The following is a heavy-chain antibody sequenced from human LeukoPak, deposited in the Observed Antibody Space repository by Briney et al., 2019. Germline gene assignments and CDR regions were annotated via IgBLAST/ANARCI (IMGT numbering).Heavy chain of an antibody. CDR1: GGSFSGYY. CDR3: ARQWVGTFRRKRHWYFDL. J-gene: IGHJ2*01. CDR2: INRSGST. Sequence: PSETLSLTCAVYGGSFSGYYWSWIRQPPGKGLEWIGEINRSGSTNYNPSLKSRVTISVDTSKNQFSLKLSSVTAADTAVYYCARQWVGTFRRKRHWYFDLWGRGTLVTVSS. V-gene: IGHV4-34*01. D-gene: IGHD6-19*01.